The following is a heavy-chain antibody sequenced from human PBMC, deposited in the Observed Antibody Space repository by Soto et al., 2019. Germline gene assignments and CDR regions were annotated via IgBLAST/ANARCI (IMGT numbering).Heavy chain of an antibody. D-gene: IGHD3-22*01. V-gene: IGHV3-30-3*01. J-gene: IGHJ3*02. CDR3: AREYYDSRGAMADAFDI. Sequence: GGSLRLSCAASGFTFSSYAMHWVRQAPGKGLEWVAVISYDGSNKYYADSVKGRFTISRDNSKNTLYLQMNSLRAEDTAVYYCAREYYDSRGAMADAFDIWGQGTMVTVSS. CDR2: ISYDGSNK. CDR1: GFTFSSYA.